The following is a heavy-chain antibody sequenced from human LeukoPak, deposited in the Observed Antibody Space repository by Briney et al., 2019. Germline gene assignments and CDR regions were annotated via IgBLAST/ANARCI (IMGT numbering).Heavy chain of an antibody. CDR1: GFTFSSYA. J-gene: IGHJ4*02. CDR3: ARQWLDTNFDY. CDR2: ISSSGGST. Sequence: GGSLRLSCAASGFTFSSYAMSWVRQAPGKGLEWVSAISSSGGSTYYADSVKGRFTISRDNSKNILYLQMNSLRAEDTAVYYCARQWLDTNFDYWGQGTLVTVSS. D-gene: IGHD6-19*01. V-gene: IGHV3-23*01.